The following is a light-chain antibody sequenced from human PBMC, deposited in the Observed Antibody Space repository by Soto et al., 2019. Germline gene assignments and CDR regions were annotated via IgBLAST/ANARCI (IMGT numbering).Light chain of an antibody. CDR2: GAS. J-gene: IGKJ1*01. V-gene: IGKV3-20*01. CDR3: QQYGTTPRT. Sequence: EIELTQSPGTLSLSPGERATLSCRASQSVSFNYVAWYQQKPGQAPRLLVHGASTRVTGIPDRFTGSGSETDFTLTISRLEPEDFAVYFCQQYGTTPRTFGQGTKVEVK. CDR1: QSVSFNY.